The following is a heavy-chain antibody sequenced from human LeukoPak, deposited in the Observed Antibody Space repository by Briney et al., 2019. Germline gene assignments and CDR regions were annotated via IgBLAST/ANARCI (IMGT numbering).Heavy chain of an antibody. Sequence: AGGSLRLSCAASGFTFNTYAMGWVRQAPGKGLEWVSAISSSGGSTYYADSVKGRFAISRDNSKNTLYLQMNSLRAEDTAVYYCAKEFSGYLASFEYWGQGTLVTVSS. CDR1: GFTFNTYA. D-gene: IGHD3-22*01. J-gene: IGHJ4*02. V-gene: IGHV3-23*01. CDR2: ISSSGGST. CDR3: AKEFSGYLASFEY.